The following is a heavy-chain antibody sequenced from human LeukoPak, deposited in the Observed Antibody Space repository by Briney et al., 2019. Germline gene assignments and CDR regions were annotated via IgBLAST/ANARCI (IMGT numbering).Heavy chain of an antibody. CDR1: GGSFSGYY. D-gene: IGHD3-10*01. Sequence: SETLSLTCAVYGGSFSGYYWSWIRQPPGKGLEWIGEINHSGSTNYNPSLKSRVTISVDTSKNQFSLKLSSVTAADTAVYYCARMRHYYGSGSYFRRTDNGFDYWGQGTLVTVSS. V-gene: IGHV4-34*01. CDR2: INHSGST. J-gene: IGHJ4*02. CDR3: ARMRHYYGSGSYFRRTDNGFDY.